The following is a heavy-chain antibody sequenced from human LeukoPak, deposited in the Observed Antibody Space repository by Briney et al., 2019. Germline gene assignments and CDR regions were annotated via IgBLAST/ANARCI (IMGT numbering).Heavy chain of an antibody. CDR2: INHSGST. Sequence: PSETLSLTCAVYGGSFSGYYWSWIRQPPGKGLEWIGEINHSGSTNYNPSLKSRVTISVDTSKNQFSLKLSSVTAADTAGYYCAREQAALGRYFDWLPFDYWGQGTLVTVSS. CDR1: GGSFSGYY. CDR3: AREQAALGRYFDWLPFDY. J-gene: IGHJ4*02. D-gene: IGHD3-9*01. V-gene: IGHV4-34*01.